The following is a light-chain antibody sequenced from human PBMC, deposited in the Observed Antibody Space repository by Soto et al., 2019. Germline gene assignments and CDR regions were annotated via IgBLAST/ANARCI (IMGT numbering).Light chain of an antibody. V-gene: IGKV3-15*01. CDR1: QSVSSS. CDR2: GAS. CDR3: QQYYNWPLT. J-gene: IGKJ4*01. Sequence: EIVMTQSPATLSVSPGERATLSCRASQSVSSSLAWYQQKPGQAPRLLIYGASTRATGVPARFSGSGSGTEFALTISSLQSEDVAVYYCQQYYNWPLTFGGGTKVEIK.